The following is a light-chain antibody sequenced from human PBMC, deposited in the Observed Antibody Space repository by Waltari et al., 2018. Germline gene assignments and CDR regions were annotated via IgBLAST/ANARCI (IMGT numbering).Light chain of an antibody. J-gene: IGKJ2*01. CDR2: AAS. V-gene: IGKV1-39*01. CDR1: QTIATF. CDR3: QQSYGTPPYT. Sequence: EIQLTQFPSSLSASVGDRVTITCRASQTIATFLNWYQQKPGRAPKLLIYAASNLQSGVPSRFSGSGSVTEYTLTINSLQPKDFATYFCQQSYGTPPYTFGQGTRLEIK.